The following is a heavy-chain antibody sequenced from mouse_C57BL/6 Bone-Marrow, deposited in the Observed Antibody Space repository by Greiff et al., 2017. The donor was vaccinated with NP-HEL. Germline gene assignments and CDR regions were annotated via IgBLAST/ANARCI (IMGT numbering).Heavy chain of an antibody. Sequence: EVKLVESGEGLVKPGGSLKLSCAASGFTFSSYAMSWVRQTPEQRLEWVAYICSGGDYIYYADTVKGRFTFTRDNARNTLYLQMSSLTSEDTAIDYCTRGHYDDSSYPFDYWGQGTTLTVSS. J-gene: IGHJ2*01. CDR2: ICSGGDYI. D-gene: IGHD1-1*01. V-gene: IGHV5-9-1*02. CDR1: GFTFSSYA. CDR3: TRGHYDDSSYPFDY.